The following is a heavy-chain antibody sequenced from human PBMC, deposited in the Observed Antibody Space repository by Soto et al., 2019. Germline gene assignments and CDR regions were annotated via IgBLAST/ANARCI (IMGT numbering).Heavy chain of an antibody. D-gene: IGHD2-2*01. CDR1: GGSISSYY. Sequence: SETLSLTCTVSGGSISSYYWSWIRQPPGKGLEWIGYIYYSGSTNYNPSLKSRVTISVDTSKNQFSLKLSSVTAADTAVCYCARGRVGCSSTSCRAIDYWGQGTLVTVSS. J-gene: IGHJ4*02. CDR2: IYYSGST. V-gene: IGHV4-59*01. CDR3: ARGRVGCSSTSCRAIDY.